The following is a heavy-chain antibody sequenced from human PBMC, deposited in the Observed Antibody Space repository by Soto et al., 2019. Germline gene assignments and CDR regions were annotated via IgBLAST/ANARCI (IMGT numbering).Heavy chain of an antibody. Sequence: PGGSLRLSCAASGFTFSSYEMNWVRQAPGKGLEWVSYISSSGSTIYYADSVKGRSTISRDNAKNSLYLQMNSLRAEDTAVYYCAREGNVGWFDPWGQGTLVTVSS. J-gene: IGHJ5*02. D-gene: IGHD4-4*01. V-gene: IGHV3-48*03. CDR2: ISSSGSTI. CDR1: GFTFSSYE. CDR3: AREGNVGWFDP.